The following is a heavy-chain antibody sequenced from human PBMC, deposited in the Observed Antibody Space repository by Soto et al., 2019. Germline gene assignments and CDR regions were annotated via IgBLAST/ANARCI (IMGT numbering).Heavy chain of an antibody. Sequence: VASVKVSCKASGYTFTSYYINCARHATGQGLEWMGWMNPNSGNTGYAQKFQGRVTMTRNTSISTAYMELSSLRSEDTAVYYCARGRRAVAGKKEYYFDYWGQGTLVTVSS. J-gene: IGHJ4*02. CDR2: MNPNSGNT. CDR3: ARGRRAVAGKKEYYFDY. V-gene: IGHV1-8*01. CDR1: GYTFTSYY. D-gene: IGHD6-19*01.